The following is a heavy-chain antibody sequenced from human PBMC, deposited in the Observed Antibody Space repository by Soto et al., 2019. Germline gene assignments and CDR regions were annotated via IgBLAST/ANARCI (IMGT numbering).Heavy chain of an antibody. CDR3: ARAFVYQGSDSRGYFFDAFDI. Sequence: SVKVSCKASGCTFSSYAIRWVRQAPGQGLEWMGGIIPIFGTANYAQKLQGRVTITADESTSTAYMELSSLRSDDTAVYYCARAFVYQGSDSRGYFFDAFDIWGPGTLVTVSS. CDR2: IIPIFGTA. D-gene: IGHD3-22*01. J-gene: IGHJ3*02. V-gene: IGHV1-69*13. CDR1: GCTFSSYA.